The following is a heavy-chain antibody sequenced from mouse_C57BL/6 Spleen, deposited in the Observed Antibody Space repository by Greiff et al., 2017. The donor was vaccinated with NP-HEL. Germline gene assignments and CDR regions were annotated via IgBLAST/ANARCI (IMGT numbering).Heavy chain of an antibody. CDR2: INPSSGYT. D-gene: IGHD2-5*01. CDR1: GYTFTSYW. CDR3: ARKASYYSNDDAMDD. V-gene: IGHV1-7*01. J-gene: IGHJ4*01. Sequence: VPLQQSGAELAKPGASVTLSCKASGYTFTSYWMHWVKQRPGQGLEWIGYINPSSGYTKYNQKFKDKATLTADNSSSTAYRQLSSLTYEDSAGYYCARKASYYSNDDAMDDWGQGTSVTVAS.